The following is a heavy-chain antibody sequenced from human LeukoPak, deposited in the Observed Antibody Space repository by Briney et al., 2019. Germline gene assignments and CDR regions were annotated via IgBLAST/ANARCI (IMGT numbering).Heavy chain of an antibody. CDR3: ARDKDFTIDY. CDR2: MRTDGSVP. CDR1: GFTFSSSA. J-gene: IGHJ4*02. V-gene: IGHV3-7*01. Sequence: GGSLRLSCAASGFTFSSSAMSWVRQAPGEGLEWVANMRTDGSVPSYVDSVKGRFTISRDNAKSSLYLQMNNLRVEDTAVYYCARDKDFTIDYWGQGTLVTVSS. D-gene: IGHD3-10*01.